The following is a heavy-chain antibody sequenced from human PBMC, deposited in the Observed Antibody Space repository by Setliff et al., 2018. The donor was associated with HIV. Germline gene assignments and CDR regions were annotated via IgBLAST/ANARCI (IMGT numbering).Heavy chain of an antibody. V-gene: IGHV3-43*01. D-gene: IGHD3-22*01. J-gene: IGHJ4*02. Sequence: GESLKISCKGSGYSFTNYWIGWVRQVPGKGLEWVSLISWDGGTTKYADSVKGRFTISRDNSKNSLYLQSNSLRTEDTAFYYCARSTYYYDSSGYKAYYFDYWGQGTLVTVSS. CDR2: ISWDGGTT. CDR1: GYSFTNYW. CDR3: ARSTYYYDSSGYKAYYFDY.